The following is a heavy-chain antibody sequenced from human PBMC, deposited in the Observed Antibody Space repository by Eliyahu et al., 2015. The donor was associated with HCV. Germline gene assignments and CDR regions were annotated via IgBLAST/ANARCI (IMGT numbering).Heavy chain of an antibody. J-gene: IGHJ5*02. Sequence: QLQLQESGPGLVKPSETLSLTCTVSGGXISSSSYYWGXIRQPPGKGLEWIGSIYYSGSTYYNPSXKSRVTISVDTSKNQFSLKLSSVTAADTAVYYCARDGIVVVLDEANWFDPWGQGTLVTVSS. V-gene: IGHV4-39*07. CDR2: IYYSGST. D-gene: IGHD2-2*01. CDR3: ARDGIVVVLDEANWFDP. CDR1: GGXISSSSYY.